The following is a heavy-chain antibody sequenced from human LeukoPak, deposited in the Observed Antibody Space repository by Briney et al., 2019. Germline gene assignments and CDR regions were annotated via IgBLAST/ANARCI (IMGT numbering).Heavy chain of an antibody. CDR3: VVWGEDRSGHRFDF. CDR1: GFTFDYYW. D-gene: IGHD3-22*01. V-gene: IGHV3-74*01. CDR2: INTDGSNT. J-gene: IGHJ4*02. Sequence: GGSLRLSCAASGFTFDYYWMHWVRQAPGKGLMWVSRINTDGSNTHYADSVKGRFTISRDNAKNTLYLQMNGLRVEDTAVYYCVVWGEDRSGHRFDFWGEGTLVTVSS.